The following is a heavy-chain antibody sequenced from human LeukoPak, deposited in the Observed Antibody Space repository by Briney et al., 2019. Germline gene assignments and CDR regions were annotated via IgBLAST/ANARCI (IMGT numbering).Heavy chain of an antibody. CDR3: ARGLQIIDR. Sequence: SETLSLTCTVSGGSISSSSFYWGWIRQPPGKGLEWIGSIYYGGSTYYNPSLKSRVTISADTSKNQFSLKVTSVTAADTAVYYCARGLQIIDRWGQGTLVTVSS. CDR2: IYYGGST. CDR1: GGSISSSSFY. J-gene: IGHJ5*02. D-gene: IGHD5-18*01. V-gene: IGHV4-39*07.